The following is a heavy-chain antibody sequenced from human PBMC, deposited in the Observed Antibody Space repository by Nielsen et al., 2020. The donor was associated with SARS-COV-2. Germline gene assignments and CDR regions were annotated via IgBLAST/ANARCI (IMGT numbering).Heavy chain of an antibody. CDR1: GFTFDDYG. CDR2: IWYDGSNK. J-gene: IGHJ4*02. CDR3: AREMSGVAGPDY. V-gene: IGHV3-33*08. D-gene: IGHD6-19*01. Sequence: GESLKISCAASGFTFDDYGMHWVRQAPGKGLEWVAVIWYDGSNKYYADSVKGRFTISRDNSKNTLYLQMNSLRAEDTAVYYCAREMSGVAGPDYWGQGTLVTVSS.